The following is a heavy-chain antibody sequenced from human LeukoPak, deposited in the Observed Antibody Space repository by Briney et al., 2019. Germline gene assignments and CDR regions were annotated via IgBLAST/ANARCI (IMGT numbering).Heavy chain of an antibody. CDR2: IIPIVGIA. J-gene: IGHJ3*02. Sequence: SVKVSCKASGGTFSSYAFSWVRQAPGQGLEWMGRIIPIVGIANYAQKFQGRVTVTADTSTSTAYMELSSLRSEDTAVYYCARDPCSGGSCYSGDAFDIWGKGTMVTVSS. CDR3: ARDPCSGGSCYSGDAFDI. D-gene: IGHD2-15*01. V-gene: IGHV1-69*04. CDR1: GGTFSSYA.